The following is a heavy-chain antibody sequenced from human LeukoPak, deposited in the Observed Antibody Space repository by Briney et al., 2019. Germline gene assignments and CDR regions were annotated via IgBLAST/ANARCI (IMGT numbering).Heavy chain of an antibody. Sequence: ASVKVSCKASGGTFSSYAISWVRQAPGQGLEWMGRIIPIFGIANYAQKFQGRVTITADKSTSTAYMELSSLRSEDTAVYYCARDQKGWPHYYGMDAWGQGTTVTVSS. CDR2: IIPIFGIA. CDR1: GGTFSSYA. J-gene: IGHJ6*02. D-gene: IGHD2-15*01. CDR3: ARDQKGWPHYYGMDA. V-gene: IGHV1-69*04.